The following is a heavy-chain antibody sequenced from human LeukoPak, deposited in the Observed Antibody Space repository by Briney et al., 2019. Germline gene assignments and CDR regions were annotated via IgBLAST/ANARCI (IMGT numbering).Heavy chain of an antibody. Sequence: GASVKVSCKASGYTFTSYYMHWVRQAPGQGLEWMGIINPSGGSTSYAQKFQGRVTMTRDTSTSTVYMELSSPRSEDTAVYYCARSGSSGYYSRGWFDPWGQGTLVTVSS. CDR2: INPSGGST. CDR1: GYTFTSYY. D-gene: IGHD3-22*01. J-gene: IGHJ5*02. CDR3: ARSGSSGYYSRGWFDP. V-gene: IGHV1-46*01.